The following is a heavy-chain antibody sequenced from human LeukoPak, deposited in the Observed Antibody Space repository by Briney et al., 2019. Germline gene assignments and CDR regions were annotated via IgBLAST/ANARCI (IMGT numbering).Heavy chain of an antibody. CDR1: GFIFNAYG. Sequence: GGSLRLSCEASGFIFNAYGMSWVRQAPGKGLEWVSCISTSSDYIYYAASVKGRFTISRDNAKNSLYLQMNSLRVEDTAVYYCVRERFHGSGAPKFDHWGQGILVTVSS. D-gene: IGHD3-10*01. J-gene: IGHJ4*02. V-gene: IGHV3-21*01. CDR2: ISTSSDYI. CDR3: VRERFHGSGAPKFDH.